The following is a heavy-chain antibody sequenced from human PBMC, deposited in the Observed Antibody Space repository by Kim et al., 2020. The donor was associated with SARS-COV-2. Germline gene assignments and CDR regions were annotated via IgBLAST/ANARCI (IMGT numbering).Heavy chain of an antibody. D-gene: IGHD3-16*01. CDR3: ATEYDYLSAFDY. CDR2: IGSDGRNQ. CDR1: GFTFSTYG. V-gene: IGHV3-30*02. Sequence: GGSLRLSCAASGFTFSTYGMHWVRQAPGKGLEWVAHIGSDGRNQNYAASVQGRFTISRDNSKNTLYLQMNSLRAEDTAVYYCATEYDYLSAFDYWGQGTLVTVSS. J-gene: IGHJ4*02.